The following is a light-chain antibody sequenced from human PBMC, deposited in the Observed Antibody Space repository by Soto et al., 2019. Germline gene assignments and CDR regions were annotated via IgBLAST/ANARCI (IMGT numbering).Light chain of an antibody. CDR1: SSDVGGYNY. J-gene: IGLJ1*01. V-gene: IGLV2-14*03. Sequence: QSALTQPASVSGSPGQSITISCTGTSSDVGGYNYVSWYQHHPGKAPKLMIYDVTNRPSGVSYRFSGSKSGNTASLTISGLQAEDEADYYCNSYTSSSTSVFGTGTKVTVL. CDR3: NSYTSSSTSV. CDR2: DVT.